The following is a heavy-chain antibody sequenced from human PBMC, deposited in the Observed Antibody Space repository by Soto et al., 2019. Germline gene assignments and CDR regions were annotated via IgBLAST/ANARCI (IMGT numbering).Heavy chain of an antibody. J-gene: IGHJ4*02. Sequence: GESLKISCKGSGYSFTSYWISWVRQMPGKGLEWMGRIDPSDSYTNYSPSFQGHVTISADKSISTAYLQWSSLKDSDTAMYYCASHTTGVGWMFDYWGQGILGTVSS. CDR1: GYSFTSYW. CDR3: ASHTTGVGWMFDY. V-gene: IGHV5-10-1*01. CDR2: IDPSDSYT. D-gene: IGHD6-19*01.